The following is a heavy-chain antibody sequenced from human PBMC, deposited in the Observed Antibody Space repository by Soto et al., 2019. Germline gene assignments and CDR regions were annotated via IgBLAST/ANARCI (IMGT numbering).Heavy chain of an antibody. CDR1: GFTFSSYS. CDR2: ISSSSSYI. J-gene: IGHJ6*03. V-gene: IGHV3-21*01. CDR3: ARDGGCGRTSCPYSYYYYMDV. D-gene: IGHD2-2*01. Sequence: EVQLVESGGGLVKPGGSLRLSCAASGFTFSSYSMNWVRQAPGKGLEWVSSISSSSSYIYYADSVKGRFTISRDNAENSLYLQVNSLRAEDTAAYYCARDGGCGRTSCPYSYYYYMDVWGKGTTFTVSS.